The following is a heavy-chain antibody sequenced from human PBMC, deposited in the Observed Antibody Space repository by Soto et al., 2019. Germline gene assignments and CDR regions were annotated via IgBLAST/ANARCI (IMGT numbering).Heavy chain of an antibody. V-gene: IGHV1-18*01. J-gene: IGHJ5*02. CDR2: ISAYNGNT. CDR1: GYTFTSYG. D-gene: IGHD2-15*01. CDR3: ARSRFCSGGSCYFLLAP. Sequence: ASVKVSCKASGYTFTSYGISWVRQAPGQGLEWMGWISAYNGNTNYAQKLQGRVTMTTDTSTSTAYMELRSLRSDDTAVYYCARSRFCSGGSCYFLLAPWGQGTLVPVSS.